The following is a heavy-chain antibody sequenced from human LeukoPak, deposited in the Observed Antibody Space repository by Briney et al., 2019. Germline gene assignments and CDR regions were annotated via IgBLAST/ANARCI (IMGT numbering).Heavy chain of an antibody. Sequence: SETLSLTCTVSGGSISSSSYYWGWIRQPPGKGQEWIGTIYYSGSTYYNPSLKSRVTMSVDTSKNHFSLELSSVTAADMAVYYCARHALIVGAPSSLDYWGQGTLVTVSS. D-gene: IGHD1-26*01. V-gene: IGHV4-39*01. CDR1: GGSISSSSYY. CDR2: IYYSGST. J-gene: IGHJ4*02. CDR3: ARHALIVGAPSSLDY.